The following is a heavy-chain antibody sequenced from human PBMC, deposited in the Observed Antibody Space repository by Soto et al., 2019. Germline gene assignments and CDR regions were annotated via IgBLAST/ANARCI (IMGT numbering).Heavy chain of an antibody. Sequence: QVQVVESGGGVVQPGRSLRLSCAASGFDFSSSGMHWVRQAPGKGLEWVAIITYDGSDTKYADSVKGRFTISRDNSKNTLYLQMNSLTAEDTAVYYCAKDSPSIAYSGQGTLVTVSS. CDR1: GFDFSSSG. CDR2: ITYDGSDT. V-gene: IGHV3-30*18. J-gene: IGHJ4*02. CDR3: AKDSPSIAY.